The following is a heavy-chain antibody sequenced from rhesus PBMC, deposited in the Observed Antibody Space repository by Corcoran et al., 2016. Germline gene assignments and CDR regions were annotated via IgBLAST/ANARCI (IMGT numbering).Heavy chain of an antibody. CDR1: GGSVSSSNW. J-gene: IGHJ2*01. V-gene: IGHV4-65*01. CDR3: ARGVVNFNWYFDL. Sequence: QVQLQESGPGLVKPSETLSLTCAVSGGSVSSSNWWSWIRQPPGKGLEWIGYISGSSDSTYYNPSLKSRVTISTDTSKNQFSLKLGSVTAADTAEYYCARGVVNFNWYFDLWGPGTPITISS. D-gene: IGHD2-21*01. CDR2: ISGSSDST.